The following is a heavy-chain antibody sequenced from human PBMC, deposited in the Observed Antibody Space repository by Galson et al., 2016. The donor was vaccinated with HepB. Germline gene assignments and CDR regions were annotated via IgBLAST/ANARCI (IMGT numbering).Heavy chain of an antibody. D-gene: IGHD6-13*01. CDR2: IRTNANNYAT. CDR1: GFTFSGSA. V-gene: IGHV3-73*01. J-gene: IGHJ6*02. CDR3: TRRALAAAQGMDV. Sequence: SLRLSCAASGFTFSGSAMHWVRQASGKGLEWVGRIRTNANNYATTYAASVKGRFTISRDDSKNTAYLQMNSLKTEDTAVYYCTRRALAAAQGMDVWGQGTTVTVSS.